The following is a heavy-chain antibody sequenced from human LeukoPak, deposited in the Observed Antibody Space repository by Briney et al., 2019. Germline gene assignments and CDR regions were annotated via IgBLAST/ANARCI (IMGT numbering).Heavy chain of an antibody. D-gene: IGHD5-12*01. CDR2: IYHSGST. J-gene: IGHJ6*03. Sequence: SETLSLTCTVSGGSISSGSYYWGWIRQPPGKGLEWIGSIYHSGSTYYNPSLKSRVTISVDTSKNQFSLKLSSVTAADAAVYYCARGGGYDYPHVGYYYYYMDVWGKGTTVTVSS. CDR3: ARGGGYDYPHVGYYYYYMDV. CDR1: GGSISSGSYY. V-gene: IGHV4-39*07.